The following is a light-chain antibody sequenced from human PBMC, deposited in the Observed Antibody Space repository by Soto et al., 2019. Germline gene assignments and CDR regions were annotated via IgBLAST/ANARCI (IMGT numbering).Light chain of an antibody. CDR2: GAS. J-gene: IGKJ1*01. V-gene: IGKV1-17*03. CDR1: QGITKY. Sequence: DIQMTQSPSAMSASVGDRVTITCRASQGITKYLAWFQQKPGKVPKRLIYGASSLQSGVPSRFSGSGSGTEFTLTISSLQPEDFATYYCLQHSNYPWTFGQGTKVEIK. CDR3: LQHSNYPWT.